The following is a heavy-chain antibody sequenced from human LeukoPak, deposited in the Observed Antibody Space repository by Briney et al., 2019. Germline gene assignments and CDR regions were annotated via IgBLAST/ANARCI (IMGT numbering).Heavy chain of an antibody. D-gene: IGHD2-15*01. CDR1: GYTFTSYG. CDR3: ARDRAVVAATLRRAFDI. J-gene: IGHJ3*02. CDR2: ISAYNGNT. Sequence: ASVKVSCKASGYTFTSYGISWVRQAPGQGLEWMGWISAYNGNTNYAQKLQGRVTMTTDTSTSTAYMELRSLRSDDTAVYYCARDRAVVAATLRRAFDIWGQGTMVTVSS. V-gene: IGHV1-18*01.